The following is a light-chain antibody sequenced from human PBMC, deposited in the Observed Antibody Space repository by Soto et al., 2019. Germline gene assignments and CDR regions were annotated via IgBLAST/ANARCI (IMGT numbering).Light chain of an antibody. Sequence: EIVLTQSPGTLSLSPGERAALSCRASQSVSNSFLAWYQQKPGQPPRLLIYGASYRATGIPARFSGSGSGTDFTLTISRLEPEDFAVYYCQQYGGSPRTFGQGTKVEIK. J-gene: IGKJ1*01. CDR2: GAS. V-gene: IGKV3-20*01. CDR1: QSVSNSF. CDR3: QQYGGSPRT.